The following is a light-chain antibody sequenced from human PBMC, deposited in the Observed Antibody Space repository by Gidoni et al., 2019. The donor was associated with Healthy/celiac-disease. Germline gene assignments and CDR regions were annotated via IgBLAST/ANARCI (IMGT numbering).Light chain of an antibody. CDR1: QSVLYSSNNKNY. V-gene: IGKV4-1*01. J-gene: IGKJ1*01. CDR3: QQYYSTPPT. Sequence: DMVMTQSPDSLAVSLGERATNNCKSSQSVLYSSNNKNYLAWYQQKPGQPPKLLISWASTRESGVPDRFSGSGSGTDFTLTISSLQAEDVAVYYCQQYYSTPPTFGQXTKVEIK. CDR2: WAS.